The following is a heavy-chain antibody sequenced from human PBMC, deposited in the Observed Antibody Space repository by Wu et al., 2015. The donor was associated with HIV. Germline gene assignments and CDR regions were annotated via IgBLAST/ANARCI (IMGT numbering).Heavy chain of an antibody. CDR1: GYTFTRYD. J-gene: IGHJ3*02. D-gene: IGHD4-17*01. V-gene: IGHV1-8*03. Sequence: QVHLVQSGAEVKKPGASVKVSCKTSGYTFTRYDINWVRQATGQGLEWMGWMNPNSGNXGYAQKFQGRVNITRNTSISTAYMELSSLRSEDTAVYYCARGMPTTGDDAFDIWGQGTMVTVSS. CDR3: ARGMPTTGDDAFDI. CDR2: MNPNSGNX.